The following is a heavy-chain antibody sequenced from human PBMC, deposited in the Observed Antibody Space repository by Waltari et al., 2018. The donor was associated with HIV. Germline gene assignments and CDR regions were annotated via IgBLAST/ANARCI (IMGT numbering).Heavy chain of an antibody. CDR1: GYTFTGYY. Sequence: HSGAEVKKPGASVKLSCRSSGYTFTGYYMQWVRRAPGLWLEWIGWNNPNTGGENYAQKFQGRVTMTRDTSISTVYMELSSLKSDHPAVYYGVRATLGAAKPFDYWGQGTLVIVSS. V-gene: IGHV1-2*02. CDR3: VRATLGAAKPFDY. CDR2: NNPNTGGE. J-gene: IGHJ4*02. D-gene: IGHD2-2*02.